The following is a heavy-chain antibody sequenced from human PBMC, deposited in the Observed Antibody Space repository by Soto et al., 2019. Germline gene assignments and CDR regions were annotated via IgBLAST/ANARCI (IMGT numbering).Heavy chain of an antibody. D-gene: IGHD2-15*01. CDR3: ARDNPPQYCSGGSCYAVDY. CDR2: IKQDGSEK. J-gene: IGHJ4*02. V-gene: IGHV3-7*01. Sequence: GGSLRLSCAASGFTFSSYWMSWVRQAPGKGLEWVANIKQDGSEKYYVDSVKGRFTISRDNAKNSLYLQMNSLRAEDTAVYYCARDNPPQYCSGGSCYAVDYWGQGTLVTVSS. CDR1: GFTFSSYW.